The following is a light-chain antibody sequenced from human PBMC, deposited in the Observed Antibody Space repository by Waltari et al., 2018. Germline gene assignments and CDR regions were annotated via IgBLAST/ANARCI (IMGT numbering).Light chain of an antibody. V-gene: IGKV3-11*01. CDR3: QQRGNWPLT. J-gene: IGKJ4*01. Sequence: EIVLTQSPATLSLSPGERATLSCRASQSVSSYLAWSQQKPGQAPRLLIYDVSNRATGIPARFSGSGSGTDFTLTISSLESEDFAVYYCQQRGNWPLTFGGGTKVEIK. CDR1: QSVSSY. CDR2: DVS.